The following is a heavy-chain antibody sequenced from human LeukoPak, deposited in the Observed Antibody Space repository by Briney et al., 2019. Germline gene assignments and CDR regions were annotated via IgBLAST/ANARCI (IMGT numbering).Heavy chain of an antibody. Sequence: SETLSLTCSVSGGSISSHSWNWIRQAPGKGLEWIGYIYYSGYTKYNPSLKSRVTISVDPSKNESPLRLNSVTAADTAVYYCARGMSTTFDAFDIWGHGTMVTVSS. D-gene: IGHD1-26*01. CDR3: ARGMSTTFDAFDI. CDR2: IYYSGYT. J-gene: IGHJ3*02. V-gene: IGHV4-59*11. CDR1: GGSISSHS.